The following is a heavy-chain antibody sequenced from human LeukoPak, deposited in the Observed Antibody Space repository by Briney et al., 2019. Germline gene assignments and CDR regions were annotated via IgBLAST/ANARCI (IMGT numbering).Heavy chain of an antibody. CDR1: GGSVSSGSYC. J-gene: IGHJ4*02. Sequence: KPSETLSLTCTVSGGSVSSGSYCWSWIRQPPGKGLEWIGYIYYSGSTNYNPSLKSRVTISVDTSKNQFSLKLSSVTAADTPVYYDAAHFRAGSSCFRVDYWGQGTLVTVSS. D-gene: IGHD6-13*01. CDR3: AAHFRAGSSCFRVDY. CDR2: IYYSGST. V-gene: IGHV4-61*01.